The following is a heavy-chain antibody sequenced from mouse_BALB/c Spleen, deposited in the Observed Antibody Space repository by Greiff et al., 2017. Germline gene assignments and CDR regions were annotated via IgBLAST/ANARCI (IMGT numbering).Heavy chain of an antibody. V-gene: IGHV1-63*02. CDR1: GYTFTNYW. CDR3: AREGSRNYFDY. Sequence: QVQLKESGAELVRPGTSVKISCKASGYTFTNYWLGWVKQRPGHGLEWIGDIYPGGGYTNYNEKFKGKATLTADTSSSTAYMQLSSLTSEDSAVYFCAREGSRNYFDYWGQGTTLTVSS. D-gene: IGHD3-3*01. CDR2: IYPGGGYT. J-gene: IGHJ2*01.